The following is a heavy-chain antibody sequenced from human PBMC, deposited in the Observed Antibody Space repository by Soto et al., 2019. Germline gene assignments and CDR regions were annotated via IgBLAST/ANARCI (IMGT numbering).Heavy chain of an antibody. CDR2: ISSSSSTI. D-gene: IGHD3-22*01. J-gene: IGHJ4*02. V-gene: IGHV3-48*01. CDR3: ARPTYYYDSSGPPAY. Sequence: GGSLRLSCAASGFTFSTYSMNWVRQAPGKGLEWVSYISSSSSTIFYTDSVRGRFTVSRDNAKNSLYLQMNSLRAEDTAVYYYARPTYYYDSSGPPAYWGQGTLVTVSS. CDR1: GFTFSTYS.